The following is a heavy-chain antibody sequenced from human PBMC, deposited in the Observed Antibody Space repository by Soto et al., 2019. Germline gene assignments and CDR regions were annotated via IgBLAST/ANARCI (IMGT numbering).Heavy chain of an antibody. D-gene: IGHD6-19*01. CDR2: IYPGDSDT. CDR3: ARHGYSSGWYRGEDREVDY. V-gene: IGHV5-51*01. J-gene: IGHJ4*02. CDR1: GYSFTSYW. Sequence: GESLKISCKGSGYSFTSYWIGWVRQMPGKGLEWMGIIYPGDSDTRYSPSFQGQVTISADKSISTAYLQWSSLKASDTAMYYCARHGYSSGWYRGEDREVDYWGQGTLVTVSS.